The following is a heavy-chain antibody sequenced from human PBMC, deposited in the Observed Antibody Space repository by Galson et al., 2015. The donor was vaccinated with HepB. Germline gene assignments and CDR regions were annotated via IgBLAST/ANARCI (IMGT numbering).Heavy chain of an antibody. CDR2: ISYDGSNK. J-gene: IGHJ4*02. CDR1: GFTFSSYA. Sequence: SLRLSCAASGFTFSSYAMHWVRQAPGKGLEWVAVISYDGSNKYYADSVKGRFTISRDNSKNTLYLQMNSLRAEDTAVYYCARDDRTAGPTWSFGYWGQGTLVTVSS. CDR3: ARDDRTAGPTWSFGY. V-gene: IGHV3-30*04. D-gene: IGHD3-16*01.